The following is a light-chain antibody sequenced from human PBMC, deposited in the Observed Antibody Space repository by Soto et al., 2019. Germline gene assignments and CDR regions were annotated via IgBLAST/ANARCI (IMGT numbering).Light chain of an antibody. CDR2: STS. J-gene: IGKJ1*01. V-gene: IGKV1-39*01. Sequence: IQMTQSPSSLSASVGERVTITCRASQSIDTYLNWYQQRPGKAPNLLLYSTSTLQSGVPSRFSGSGSGTDFTLTISSLQPEDVATYYCQQTYRTPTFGQGTKV. CDR1: QSIDTY. CDR3: QQTYRTPT.